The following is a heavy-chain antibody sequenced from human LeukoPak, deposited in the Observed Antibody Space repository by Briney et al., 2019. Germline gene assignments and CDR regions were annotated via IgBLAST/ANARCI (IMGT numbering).Heavy chain of an antibody. CDR1: GGSISSYY. CDR3: ARFTSGWGTNRYYFDY. CDR2: IYYSGST. D-gene: IGHD6-19*01. J-gene: IGHJ4*02. V-gene: IGHV4-59*08. Sequence: SETLSLTCTVSGGSISSYYWSWIRQPPGKGLEWIGYIYYSGSTNYNPSLKSRVTISVDTSKNQSSLKLSSVTAADTAVYYCARFTSGWGTNRYYFDYWGQGTLVTVSS.